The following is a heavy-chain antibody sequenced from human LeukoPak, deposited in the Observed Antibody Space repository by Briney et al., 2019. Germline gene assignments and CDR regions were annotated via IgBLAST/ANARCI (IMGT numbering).Heavy chain of an antibody. V-gene: IGHV3-74*01. CDR2: INNDGSIT. CDR3: ARGWNTTPRSGFDI. CDR1: EFTLSRYW. J-gene: IGHJ3*02. Sequence: GGSLRLSCAASEFTLSRYWMHRVRQAPGKGLVWVSNINNDGSITTYADSVKGRFTISRDNVKNTLFLQMNSLGAEDTALYYCARGWNTTPRSGFDIWGLGTMVTVSS. D-gene: IGHD1/OR15-1a*01.